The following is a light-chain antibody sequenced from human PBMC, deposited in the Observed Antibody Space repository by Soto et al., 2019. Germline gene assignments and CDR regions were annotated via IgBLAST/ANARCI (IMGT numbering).Light chain of an antibody. CDR2: DAS. J-gene: IGKJ1*01. CDR3: HQYNNFWT. V-gene: IGKV1-5*01. Sequence: DIQMTQSPSTLSASVGDRVTITCRASQSISSWLAWYQQKPGKAPKLLIYDASSLESGVPSRFSGSGSGTEFTLTISSLQSEDFGLYYCHQYNNFWTFGQGTKVDI. CDR1: QSISSW.